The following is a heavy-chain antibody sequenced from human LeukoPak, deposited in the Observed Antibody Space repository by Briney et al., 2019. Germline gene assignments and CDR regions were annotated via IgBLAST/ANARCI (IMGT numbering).Heavy chain of an antibody. CDR3: AREGYYYDSSGYPDY. Sequence: ASVKVSCKASGYTFTGYHMHWVRQAPGQGLEWMGWINPNSGGTNYAQKFQGRVTMTRDTSISTAYMELSRLRSDDTAVYYCAREGYYYDSSGYPDYWGQGTLVTVSS. CDR2: INPNSGGT. J-gene: IGHJ4*02. D-gene: IGHD3-22*01. V-gene: IGHV1-2*02. CDR1: GYTFTGYH.